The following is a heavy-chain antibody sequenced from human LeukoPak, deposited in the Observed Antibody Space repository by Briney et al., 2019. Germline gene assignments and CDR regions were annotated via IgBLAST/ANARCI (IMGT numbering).Heavy chain of an antibody. D-gene: IGHD2-21*01. CDR2: IYTRGGT. Sequence: PSESLSLTCTVSGGSISSYYWSWIRQPPGKGLEWIGYIYTRGGTNYNPSLKSRVTISVDTSKNQFSLKLSSVTAADTAVYYCARHITLRRAVTTWFDPWGQGTLVTVSS. J-gene: IGHJ5*02. V-gene: IGHV4-4*09. CDR3: ARHITLRRAVTTWFDP. CDR1: GGSISSYY.